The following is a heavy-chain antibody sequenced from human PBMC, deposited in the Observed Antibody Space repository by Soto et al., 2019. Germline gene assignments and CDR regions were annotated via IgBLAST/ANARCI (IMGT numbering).Heavy chain of an antibody. CDR2: INAGNGNT. V-gene: IGHV1-3*05. D-gene: IGHD6-19*01. CDR1: GYTFTSYA. J-gene: IGHJ4*02. Sequence: QVQLVQSGAEEKKPGASVKVSCKASGYTFTSYAMHWVRQAPGQRLEWMGWINAGNGNTKYPQKFQGRVTITRDTSASPVYMELSSLRSEDTAVYYCARVSGWYFLDYWGQGTLVTVSS. CDR3: ARVSGWYFLDY.